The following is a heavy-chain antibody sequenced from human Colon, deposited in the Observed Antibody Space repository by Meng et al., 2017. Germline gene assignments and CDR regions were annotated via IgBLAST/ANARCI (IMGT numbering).Heavy chain of an antibody. CDR2: ITTSASGNAI. D-gene: IGHD6-13*01. Sequence: GESLKISCAASGFTFSDYSMSWIRQAPGKGLEWVSYITTSASGNAIYYADSVKGRFTISRDDAKKSLDLQMNSLRADDTAVYHCARGSRAAADWGRGTLVTVSS. CDR1: GFTFSDYS. V-gene: IGHV3-11*01. CDR3: ARGSRAAAD. J-gene: IGHJ1*01.